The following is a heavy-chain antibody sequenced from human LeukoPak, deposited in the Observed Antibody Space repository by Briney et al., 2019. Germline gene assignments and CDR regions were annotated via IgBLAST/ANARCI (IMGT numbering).Heavy chain of an antibody. J-gene: IGHJ5*02. D-gene: IGHD4-11*01. CDR3: AKDLGPYSNYGWFDP. V-gene: IGHV3-23*01. CDR2: ISGSGGST. CDR1: GFTFSSYA. Sequence: GGSLRLSCAASGFTFSSYAMSWVRQAPGKGLEWVSAISGSGGSTYYADSVKGRFTISRDNSKSTLYLQMNSLRAEDTAVYYCAKDLGPYSNYGWFDPWGQGTLVTVSS.